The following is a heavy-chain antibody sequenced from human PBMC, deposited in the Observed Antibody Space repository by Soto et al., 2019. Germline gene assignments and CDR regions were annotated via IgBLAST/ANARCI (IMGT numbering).Heavy chain of an antibody. CDR3: ARQTYSSLGEGWFDP. Sequence: SETLSLTCTVSGGSISSSSYYWGWIRQPPGKGLEWIGSIYYSGSTYYNPTLKSRVTISVDTSKNQFSLKLSSVTAADTAVYYCARQTYSSLGEGWFDPWGQGTLVTVSS. CDR2: IYYSGST. CDR1: GGSISSSSYY. V-gene: IGHV4-39*01. D-gene: IGHD6-6*01. J-gene: IGHJ5*02.